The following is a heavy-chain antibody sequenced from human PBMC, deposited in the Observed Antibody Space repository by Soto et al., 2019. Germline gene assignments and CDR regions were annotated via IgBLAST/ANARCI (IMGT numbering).Heavy chain of an antibody. Sequence: SETLSLTCTVPGGSISSGGYYWSWIRQHPGKGLEWIGYIYYSGSTYYNPSLKSRVTISVDTSKNQFSLKLSSVTAADTAVYYCARYCSGGSCPYYYGMDVWGQGTTVTVSS. CDR2: IYYSGST. D-gene: IGHD2-15*01. V-gene: IGHV4-31*03. J-gene: IGHJ6*02. CDR1: GGSISSGGYY. CDR3: ARYCSGGSCPYYYGMDV.